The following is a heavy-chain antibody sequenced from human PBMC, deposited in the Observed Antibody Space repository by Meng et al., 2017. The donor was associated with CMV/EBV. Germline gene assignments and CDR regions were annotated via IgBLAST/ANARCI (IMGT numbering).Heavy chain of an antibody. J-gene: IGHJ5*01. CDR1: GFTFRYYW. CDR3: VRDLVGNRDS. D-gene: IGHD1-14*01. CDR2: IDTDGTVT. V-gene: IGHV3-74*03. Sequence: QLVWPGGGLVRPGGSLGLSCADSGFTFRYYWMHWGRLAPGEGPVWVSRIDTDGTVTSYAESVRGRFTISRDNSKNTLYLQMNDLRAGDSGVYYCVRDLVGNRDSWGHGTLVTVSS.